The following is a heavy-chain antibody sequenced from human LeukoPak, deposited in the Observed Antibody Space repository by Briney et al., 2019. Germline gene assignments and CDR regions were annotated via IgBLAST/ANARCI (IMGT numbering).Heavy chain of an antibody. Sequence: SETLSLTCTVSGGSISSYYWSWIRQPPGKGLEWIGYIYYSGSTNYNPSLKSRVTISVDTSKNQLSLKLRSVTAADTAVYYCARYTSMIAFHARGFDIWGQGTMVTVSS. V-gene: IGHV4-59*01. CDR2: IYYSGST. D-gene: IGHD5-18*01. J-gene: IGHJ3*02. CDR1: GGSISSYY. CDR3: ARYTSMIAFHARGFDI.